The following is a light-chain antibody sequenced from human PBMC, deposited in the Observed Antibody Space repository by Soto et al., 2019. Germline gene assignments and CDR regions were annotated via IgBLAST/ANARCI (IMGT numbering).Light chain of an antibody. V-gene: IGLV2-8*01. CDR2: EVT. CDR1: NSDVGLYNF. J-gene: IGLJ2*01. Sequence: QSALTQPPSASGSPGQSVTISCTGTNSDVGLYNFVSWYQQHPGNAPKLMIYEVTKRHSGVPDPFSGSKSGNTDSLTVSGLQADEEADYYCRSYGGRNSLIFGGGTKLTVL. CDR3: RSYGGRNSLI.